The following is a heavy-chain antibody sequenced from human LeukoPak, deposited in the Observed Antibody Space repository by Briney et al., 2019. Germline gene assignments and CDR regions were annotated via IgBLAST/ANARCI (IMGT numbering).Heavy chain of an antibody. J-gene: IGHJ6*03. D-gene: IGHD6-13*01. CDR1: GFILSTSE. CDR2: IATDGTI. V-gene: IGHV3-48*03. CDR3: AREGFTSSWLYYYYYMDV. Sequence: GGSLRLSCVASGFILSTSEMNWVRQAPGKGLEWVSFIATDGTIYYADSVRGRFTISRDNSKNGLYLQMDSLRPEDTAIYYCAREGFTSSWLYYYYYMDVWDKGTTVTVSS.